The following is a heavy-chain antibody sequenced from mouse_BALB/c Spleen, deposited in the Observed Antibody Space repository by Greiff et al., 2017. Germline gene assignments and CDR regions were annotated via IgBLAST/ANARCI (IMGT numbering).Heavy chain of an antibody. D-gene: IGHD2-2*01. CDR2: INPSNGGT. V-gene: IGHV1S81*02. CDR3: TRPYGYACFAY. Sequence: QVQLQQPGAELVKPGASVKLSCKASGYTFTSYYMYWVKQRPGQGLEWIGGINPSNGGTNFNEKFKSKATLTVDKSSSTAYMQLSSLTSEDSAVYYCTRPYGYACFAYWGQGTLVTVSA. J-gene: IGHJ3*01. CDR1: GYTFTSYY.